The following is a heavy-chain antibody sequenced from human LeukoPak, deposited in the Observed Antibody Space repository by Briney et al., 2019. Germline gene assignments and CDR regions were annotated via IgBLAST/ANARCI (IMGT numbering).Heavy chain of an antibody. CDR2: IYYSGST. Sequence: SETLSLTCTVSGGSITSYYWSWIRQPPGKGLEWIGSIYYSGSTNYNPSLKSRVTISVDTSKNQFSLKLSSVTAADTAVYYCARDRTYSSGWYYWGQGTLVTVSS. CDR3: ARDRTYSSGWYY. CDR1: GGSITSYY. D-gene: IGHD6-19*01. V-gene: IGHV4-59*12. J-gene: IGHJ4*02.